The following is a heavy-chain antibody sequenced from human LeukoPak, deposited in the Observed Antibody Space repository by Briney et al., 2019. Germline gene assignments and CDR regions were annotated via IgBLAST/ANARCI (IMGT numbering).Heavy chain of an antibody. CDR3: ASSSWPYYYYYYMDV. J-gene: IGHJ6*03. CDR1: GFTFSDYY. Sequence: GGSLRLSCAASGFTFSDYYMSWIRQAPGKGLEWVSYISSSGSTIYYADSVKGRFTISRDNAKNSLYLQMNSLRAEDTAVYYCASSSWPYYYYYYMDVWGKGTTVTVSS. D-gene: IGHD6-13*01. CDR2: ISSSGSTI. V-gene: IGHV3-11*01.